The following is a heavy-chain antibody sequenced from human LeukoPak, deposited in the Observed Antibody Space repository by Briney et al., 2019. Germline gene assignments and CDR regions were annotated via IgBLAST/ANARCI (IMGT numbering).Heavy chain of an antibody. Sequence: PETLSPTCAVYGGSFSGYYWSWIRQPPGKGLEWIGYIYYSGSTNYNPSLKSRVTISVDTSKNQFSLKLSSVTAADTAVYYCARKTHTARMNAFDIWGQGTMVTVSS. J-gene: IGHJ3*02. V-gene: IGHV4-59*01. D-gene: IGHD5-18*01. CDR3: ARKTHTARMNAFDI. CDR1: GGSFSGYY. CDR2: IYYSGST.